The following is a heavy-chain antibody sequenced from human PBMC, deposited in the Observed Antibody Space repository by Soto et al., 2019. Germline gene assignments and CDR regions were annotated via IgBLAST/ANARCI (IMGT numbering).Heavy chain of an antibody. CDR1: GGSFSGYY. J-gene: IGHJ4*02. D-gene: IGHD6-6*01. V-gene: IGHV4-34*01. CDR2: INHSGST. Sequence: PSETLSLTCAVYGGSFSGYYWSWIRQPPGKGLEWIGEINHSGSTNYNPSLKSRVTISVDTSKNQFSLKPSSVTAADTAVYYCARSPGIAARLFDYWGQGTLVTVSS. CDR3: ARSPGIAARLFDY.